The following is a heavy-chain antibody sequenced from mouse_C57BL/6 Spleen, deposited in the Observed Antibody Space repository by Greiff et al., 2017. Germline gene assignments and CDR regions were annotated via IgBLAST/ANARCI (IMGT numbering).Heavy chain of an antibody. Sequence: EVKLMESEGGLVQPGSSMKFSCTASGFTFSDYYMAWVRQVPEKGLEWVANINYDGSSTYYLDSLKSRFIISRDNAKNILYLQMSSLKSEDTATYYCARPAMDYDWYFDVWGTGTTVTVSS. D-gene: IGHD2-4*01. CDR3: ARPAMDYDWYFDV. V-gene: IGHV5-16*01. J-gene: IGHJ1*03. CDR2: INYDGSST. CDR1: GFTFSDYY.